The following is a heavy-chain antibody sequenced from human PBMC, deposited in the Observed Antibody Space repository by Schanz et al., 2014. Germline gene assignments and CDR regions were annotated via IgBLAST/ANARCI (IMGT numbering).Heavy chain of an antibody. D-gene: IGHD2-15*01. CDR1: GFSFSNYA. J-gene: IGHJ3*02. CDR3: AKAIVAAPYGVFDI. V-gene: IGHV3-23*01. Sequence: EMQVLESGGGLAQPGGSLRLSCAGSGFSFSNYAMTWVRQAPGKGLEWVSGISNSGDYTYSADSVKGRFTISRDNSKNTLYLQMHNLRAEDTAVYHCAKAIVAAPYGVFDIWGQGTMVTVSS. CDR2: ISNSGDYT.